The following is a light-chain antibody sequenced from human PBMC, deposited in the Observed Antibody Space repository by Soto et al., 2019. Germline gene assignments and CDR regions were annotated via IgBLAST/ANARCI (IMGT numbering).Light chain of an antibody. V-gene: IGKV1-39*01. CDR2: DSS. Sequence: DVRMTQSPSSLSASVGDRVTITCRASQNVRTYLNWYQHKPGKAPALLIFDSSDLESGVPARFIGSGSGTDFTLTISSLQSEDFATYYCQQSFFIPRTFGQGTKVEI. CDR3: QQSFFIPRT. CDR1: QNVRTY. J-gene: IGKJ2*01.